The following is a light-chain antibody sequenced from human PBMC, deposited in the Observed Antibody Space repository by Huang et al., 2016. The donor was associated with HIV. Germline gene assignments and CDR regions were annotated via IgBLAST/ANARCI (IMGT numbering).Light chain of an antibody. J-gene: IGKJ4*01. CDR2: DPS. Sequence: EIVMTQSPATLSVSPGGGATLTCRAIQKVRSNLAWYQQTPGQAPRLLIYDPSTRASGVPARFSGSGSWTEFSLPISGLQSEDFAVYYCQQYDNWPPGLTFGGGTKVEI. V-gene: IGKV3D-15*01. CDR1: QKVRSN. CDR3: QQYDNWPPGLT.